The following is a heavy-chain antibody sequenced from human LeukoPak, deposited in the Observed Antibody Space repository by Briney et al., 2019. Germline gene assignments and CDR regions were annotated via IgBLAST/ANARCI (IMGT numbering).Heavy chain of an antibody. CDR1: GFTFSDHH. V-gene: IGHV3-72*01. J-gene: IGHJ5*02. CDR3: TREKYGDYHNWFDP. D-gene: IGHD4-17*01. CDR2: ARNRADSYAT. Sequence: PGGSLRLSCAASGFTFSDHHMDWVRQAPGKGLEWVGRARNRADSYATEYAASVKGRFTISRDDSKNSLYLQMNGLKTEDTAIYYCTREKYGDYHNWFDPWGQGTPVTVSS.